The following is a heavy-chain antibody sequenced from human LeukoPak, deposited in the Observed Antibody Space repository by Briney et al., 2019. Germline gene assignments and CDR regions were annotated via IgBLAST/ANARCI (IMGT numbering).Heavy chain of an antibody. Sequence: GASVKVSRKASGYTFTSYYMHWVRQAPGQGLEWMGIINPSGGSTSYAQKFQGRVTMTRDTSTSTVYMELSSLRSEDTAVYYCARDRGPYYDSSGYYFPDYWGQGTLVTVSS. CDR1: GYTFTSYY. J-gene: IGHJ4*02. CDR2: INPSGGST. D-gene: IGHD3-22*01. V-gene: IGHV1-46*01. CDR3: ARDRGPYYDSSGYYFPDY.